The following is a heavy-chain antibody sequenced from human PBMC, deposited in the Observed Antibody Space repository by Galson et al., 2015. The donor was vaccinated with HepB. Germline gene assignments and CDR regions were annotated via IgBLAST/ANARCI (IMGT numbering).Heavy chain of an antibody. D-gene: IGHD6-25*01. CDR3: VREGDSSGLGSAFDI. CDR1: ALTFRGYA. V-gene: IGHV3-30*04. Sequence: SLRLSCAGSALTFRGYALHWVRQAPGKGLEWVAYISYDGSRTSYADSVRGRFTISRDNSKYTLYLQMNSLKTEDTTIYYCVREGDSSGLGSAFDIWGQGTMVTVSS. J-gene: IGHJ3*02. CDR2: ISYDGSRT.